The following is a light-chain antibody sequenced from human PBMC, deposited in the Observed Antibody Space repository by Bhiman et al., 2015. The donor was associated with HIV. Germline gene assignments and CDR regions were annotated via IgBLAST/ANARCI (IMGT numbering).Light chain of an antibody. CDR1: SLRSYY. CDR2: GKN. J-gene: IGLJ2*01. V-gene: IGLV3-19*01. Sequence: SSELTQDPAVSVALGQTVRITCQGDSLRSYYANWYQQKPGQAPVLVIYGKNNRPSGIPDRFSGSSSGNTASLTITGAQAEDEADYYCQSYNVDIRVVFGGGTKLTVL. CDR3: QSYNVDIRVV.